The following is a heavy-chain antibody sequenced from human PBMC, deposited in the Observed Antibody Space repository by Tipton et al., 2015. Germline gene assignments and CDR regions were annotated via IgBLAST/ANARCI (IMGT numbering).Heavy chain of an antibody. CDR3: AREFCGGDCSFRYYYGMDV. V-gene: IGHV4-31*03. J-gene: IGHJ6*02. CDR1: GASVTTGGYY. D-gene: IGHD2-21*02. Sequence: TLSLTCNVSGASVTTGGYYWSWIRHHPGKGLEWIGYIYYSGTTYYNPSLKSRVTISVDTSKNQFSLKLSSVTAADTAVYYCAREFCGGDCSFRYYYGMDVWGQGTTVTVSS. CDR2: IYYSGTT.